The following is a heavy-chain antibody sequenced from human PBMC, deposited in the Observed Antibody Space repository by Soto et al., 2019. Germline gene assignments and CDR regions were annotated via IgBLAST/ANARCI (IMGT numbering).Heavy chain of an antibody. Sequence: PGESLQISCKGSGYRFTSYWIRWVRQIPGKGLEWMGRIDPSDSYTNYSPSFQGHVTISADKSISTAYLQWSSLKASDTAMYYCARHLNSRHNSFDPWGQGTLVTVSS. J-gene: IGHJ5*02. CDR3: ARHLNSRHNSFDP. CDR2: IDPSDSYT. D-gene: IGHD6-13*01. V-gene: IGHV5-10-1*01. CDR1: GYRFTSYW.